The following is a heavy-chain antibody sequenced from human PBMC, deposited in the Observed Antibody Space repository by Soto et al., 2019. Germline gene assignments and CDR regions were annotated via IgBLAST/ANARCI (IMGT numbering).Heavy chain of an antibody. CDR1: GFTFSSYS. Sequence: GGSLRLSCAASGFTFSSYSMNWVRQAPGKGLEWISYISSSGSSIYYTDSVKGRFTISRDNAKNSLYLQMNSLRAEDTAVYYCAKVGFLEIAGYSDYWGQGTLVTVSS. D-gene: IGHD3-3*01. V-gene: IGHV3-48*01. J-gene: IGHJ4*02. CDR2: ISSSGSSI. CDR3: AKVGFLEIAGYSDY.